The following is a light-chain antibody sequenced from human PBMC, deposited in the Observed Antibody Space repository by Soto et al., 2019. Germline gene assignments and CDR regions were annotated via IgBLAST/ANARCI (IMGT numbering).Light chain of an antibody. V-gene: IGKV3-15*01. CDR2: DAS. Sequence: EIVLTQSPASLSLSPGERATLSCRASQSVDSYLVWYQQKPGQAPRLLISDASTRATGIPARFSGSGSGTEFTLTISSLQSEDFAVYYCQQCNKWPLTFGGGTKVDIK. CDR3: QQCNKWPLT. CDR1: QSVDSY. J-gene: IGKJ4*01.